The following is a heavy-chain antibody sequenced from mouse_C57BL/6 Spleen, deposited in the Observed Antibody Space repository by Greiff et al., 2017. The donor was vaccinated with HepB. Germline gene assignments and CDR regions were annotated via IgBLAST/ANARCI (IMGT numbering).Heavy chain of an antibody. D-gene: IGHD3-1*01. CDR2: INPSNGGT. CDR1: GYTFTSYW. Sequence: QVQLQQPGTELVKPGASVKLSCKASGYTFTSYWMHWVKQRPGQGLEWIGNINPSNGGTNYNEKFKSKAKLTVYKSSSTAYMQLSSLTSEDSAVYYCAREGAPRAMDYWGQGTSVTVSS. CDR3: AREGAPRAMDY. V-gene: IGHV1-53*01. J-gene: IGHJ4*01.